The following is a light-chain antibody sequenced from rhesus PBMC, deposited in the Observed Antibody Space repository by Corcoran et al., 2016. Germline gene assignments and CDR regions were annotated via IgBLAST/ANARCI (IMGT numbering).Light chain of an antibody. Sequence: DIVMTQTPLSLPVTPGEPASISCRSSQSLLHSNGNTYLHWYLQKPGQSPRLLIYKVTTRESGVPDRFRGSGSGTDCTLKISRVEPEDVGVYYCMQSTKEYSFGQGTKVEIK. J-gene: IGKJ2*01. CDR3: MQSTKEYS. CDR2: KVT. V-gene: IGKV2S3*01. CDR1: QSLLHSNGNTY.